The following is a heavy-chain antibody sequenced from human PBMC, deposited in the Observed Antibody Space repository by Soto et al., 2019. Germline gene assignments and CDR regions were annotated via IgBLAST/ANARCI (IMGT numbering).Heavy chain of an antibody. CDR3: AKEAQQPAPEAFDP. CDR1: GFTFSSYW. D-gene: IGHD6-13*01. J-gene: IGHJ5*02. V-gene: IGHV3-74*01. CDR2: TDSDGSFT. Sequence: PVGSLRLSCVASGFTFSSYWMHWVRRTPGQGLVWVSHTDSDGSFTTYADSVKGRFTISRDNSKNTLYLQMNSLRAEDTAVYYCAKEAQQPAPEAFDPWGQGTLVTVSS.